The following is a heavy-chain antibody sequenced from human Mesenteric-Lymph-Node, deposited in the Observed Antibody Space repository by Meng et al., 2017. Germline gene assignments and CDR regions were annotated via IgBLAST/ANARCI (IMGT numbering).Heavy chain of an antibody. Sequence: QGRRKVSGPGLVKPSQTLSLTCTVSGGSINSGDYYWSWIRQPPGKGLEWTGYIYYTGSTYYNPSLKSRVTISMDTSKNQFSLRLSSVTAADTAVYYCARNYYFDYWGQGTLVTVSS. CDR1: GGSINSGDYY. V-gene: IGHV4-30-4*01. J-gene: IGHJ4*02. CDR2: IYYTGST. CDR3: ARNYYFDY.